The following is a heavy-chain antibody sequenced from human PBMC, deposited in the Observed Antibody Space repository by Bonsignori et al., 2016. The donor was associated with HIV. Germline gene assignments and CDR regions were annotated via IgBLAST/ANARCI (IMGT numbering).Heavy chain of an antibody. CDR3: ARDSGWYAQGSYYYYYYYMDV. CDR1: GYTFTSYD. CDR2: MNPNSGNT. J-gene: IGHJ6*03. V-gene: IGHV1-8*01. D-gene: IGHD6-19*01. Sequence: ASVKVSCKASGYTFTSYDINWVRQATGQGLEWMGWMNPNSGNTGYAQKFQGRVTMTRNTSISTAYMELSSLRSEDTAVYYCARDSGWYAQGSYYYYYYYMDVWGKGTTVTVSS.